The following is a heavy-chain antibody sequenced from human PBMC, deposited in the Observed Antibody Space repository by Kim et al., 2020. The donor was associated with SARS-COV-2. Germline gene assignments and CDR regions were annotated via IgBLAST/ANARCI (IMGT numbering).Heavy chain of an antibody. CDR3: VRVDSSLAHFGMDV. D-gene: IGHD2-15*01. CDR2: IKPDGSDR. CDR1: GFTFSNYW. V-gene: IGHV3-7*03. J-gene: IGHJ6*02. Sequence: GGSLRLSCAASGFTFSNYWMKWVRQAPGKGLEGVAKIKPDGSDRYYLDSVKGRFTISRDNSKNSLYLQMNSLRAEDTAMYYCVRVDSSLAHFGMDVWGQGTTVTVSS.